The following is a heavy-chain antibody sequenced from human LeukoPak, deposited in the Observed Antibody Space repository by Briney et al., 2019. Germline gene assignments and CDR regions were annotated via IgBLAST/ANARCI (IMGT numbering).Heavy chain of an antibody. CDR2: ISAYNGNT. D-gene: IGHD3-16*01. CDR1: GYTFTSYG. CDR3: ARWPAGGKAVFHFDY. J-gene: IGHJ4*02. V-gene: IGHV1-18*01. Sequence: GASAKVSCKASGYTFTSYGISWVRQAPGQGLEWMGWISAYNGNTNYAQKLQGRVTMTTDTSTCTAYMELRSLRSDDTAVYYCARWPAGGKAVFHFDYWGQGTLVTVSS.